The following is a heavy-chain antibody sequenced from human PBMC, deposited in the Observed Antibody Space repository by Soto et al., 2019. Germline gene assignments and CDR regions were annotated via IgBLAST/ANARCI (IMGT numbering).Heavy chain of an antibody. J-gene: IGHJ4*02. V-gene: IGHV4-39*01. CDR1: GGSISSSSYY. CDR3: ARCPTYYYDSSGYDFDY. CDR2: IYYSGST. Sequence: PSETLSLTCTVSGGSISSSSYYWGWIRQPPGKGLEWIGSIYYSGSTYYNPSLKSRVTISVDTSKNQFSLKLSSVTAADTAVYYCARCPTYYYDSSGYDFDYWGQGTLVTVSS. D-gene: IGHD3-22*01.